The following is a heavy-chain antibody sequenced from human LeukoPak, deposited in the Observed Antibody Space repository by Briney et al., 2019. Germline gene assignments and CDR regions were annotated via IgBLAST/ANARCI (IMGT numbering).Heavy chain of an antibody. Sequence: GGSLRLSCAASGFTFSSYGMHWVRQAPGKGLEWVAVISYDGSNKYYADSVKGRFTISRDNSKNTLYLQMNSLRAEDTAVYYCAKGPGLQFYYYYMDVWGKGTTVTVSS. CDR2: ISYDGSNK. D-gene: IGHD2-2*01. CDR1: GFTFSSYG. J-gene: IGHJ6*03. V-gene: IGHV3-30*18. CDR3: AKGPGLQFYYYYMDV.